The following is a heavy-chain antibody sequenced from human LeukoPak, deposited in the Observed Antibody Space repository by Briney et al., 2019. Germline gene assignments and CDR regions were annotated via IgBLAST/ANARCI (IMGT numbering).Heavy chain of an antibody. V-gene: IGHV3-21*01. D-gene: IGHD4-17*01. CDR2: ITSGSSYI. Sequence: PGGSLRLSCAASGFTFTSYTMNWVRQAPGKGLEWVPSITSGSSYIYYADSVKGRFTISRDNAKNSLYLQMTSLRVEDTAVYYCAKTYGHFDDWGQGTLVTVSS. CDR1: GFTFTSYT. CDR3: AKTYGHFDD. J-gene: IGHJ4*02.